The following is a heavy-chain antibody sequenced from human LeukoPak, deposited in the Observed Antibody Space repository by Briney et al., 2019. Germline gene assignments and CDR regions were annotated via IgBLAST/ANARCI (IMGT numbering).Heavy chain of an antibody. CDR2: ISGRGGST. D-gene: IGHD6-13*01. Sequence: GGSLRLSCAASGFTFSSHAMSWSRQPPGKGLEWVSAISGRGGSTSSADSVKGRFTISRGNSKNPLYLQMNRLRAEDTAVYYCAKDRVPDSSSWFPPYYIDGWRQGTLVTVYS. J-gene: IGHJ4*02. V-gene: IGHV3-23*01. CDR3: AKDRVPDSSSWFPPYYIDG. CDR1: GFTFSSHA.